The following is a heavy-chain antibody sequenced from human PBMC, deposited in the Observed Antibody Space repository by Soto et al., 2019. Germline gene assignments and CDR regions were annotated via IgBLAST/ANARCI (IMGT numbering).Heavy chain of an antibody. D-gene: IGHD3-9*01. V-gene: IGHV3-48*03. J-gene: IGHJ4*02. CDR1: GFXFSNYE. CDR2: IDTSGDTI. CDR3: ASARYYDILTGYLLGPYFDY. Sequence: GGSLRLSCAASGFXFSNYEMNWVRPAPGKGLEWFSYIDTSGDTIRYADSVKGRFTISRDNAKNSLYLQMNSVRAEDTAVYYCASARYYDILTGYLLGPYFDYWGQGTLVTVSS.